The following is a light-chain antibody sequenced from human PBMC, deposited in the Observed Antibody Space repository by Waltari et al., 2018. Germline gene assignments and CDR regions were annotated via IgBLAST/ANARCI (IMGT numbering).Light chain of an antibody. CDR3: QQYGSSVLYT. Sequence: VLTQSPGTLSLSPGERATLSCRASQSLTKRYVAWYHQKPGQAPRLLIYGASSRAAGRPDRFSGSGSATDCTLTISRLEPEDFAVYYGQQYGSSVLYTFGQGTKLEIK. CDR2: GAS. CDR1: QSLTKRY. V-gene: IGKV3-20*01. J-gene: IGKJ2*01.